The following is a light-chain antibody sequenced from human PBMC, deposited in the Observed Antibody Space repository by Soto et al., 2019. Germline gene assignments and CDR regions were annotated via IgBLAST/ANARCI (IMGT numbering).Light chain of an antibody. Sequence: TVSAKIVYRVTITCRASQSISRWLAWYQQKPGKAPKLLIYDASSLESGVPSRFSGSGSGTDFTLTINSLQSEDFAVYYCQPYNIWPFTFGGGTKVDIK. CDR3: QPYNIWPFT. CDR2: DAS. CDR1: QSISRW. V-gene: IGKV1-5*01. J-gene: IGKJ4*01.